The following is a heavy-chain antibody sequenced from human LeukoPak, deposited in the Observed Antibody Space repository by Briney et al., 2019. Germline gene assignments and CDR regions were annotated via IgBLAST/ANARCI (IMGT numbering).Heavy chain of an antibody. Sequence: GGSLRLSCAASGFNFGNYWMLWVRQGPGKGLVWVARISGDGIDSRYADSVKGRFIVSRDNAKGSVYLQMNSLRAEDTAIYHCATYINWVAGDVWGQGTTVIVSS. D-gene: IGHD1-1*01. CDR2: ISGDGIDS. CDR1: GFNFGNYW. CDR3: ATYINWVAGDV. V-gene: IGHV3-74*01. J-gene: IGHJ6*02.